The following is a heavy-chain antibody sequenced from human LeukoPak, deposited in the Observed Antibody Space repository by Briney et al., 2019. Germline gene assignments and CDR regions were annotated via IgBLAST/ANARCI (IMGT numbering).Heavy chain of an antibody. CDR3: ARGRRRYGSGSYYLDY. D-gene: IGHD3-10*01. CDR1: GFTFSSYS. V-gene: IGHV3-21*01. Sequence: GGSLRLSCAASGFTFSSYSMNWVRQAPGKGLEWVSSISSSSSYIYYADSVKGRFTISRDDAKNSLYLQMNSLRAEDTAVYYCARGRRRYGSGSYYLDYWGQGTLVTVSS. J-gene: IGHJ4*02. CDR2: ISSSSSYI.